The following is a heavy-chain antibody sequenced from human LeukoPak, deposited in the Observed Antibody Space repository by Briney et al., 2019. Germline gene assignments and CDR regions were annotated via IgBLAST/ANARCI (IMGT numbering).Heavy chain of an antibody. J-gene: IGHJ5*02. D-gene: IGHD3-22*01. CDR2: IYYSGST. Sequence: SETLSLTCTVSGGSISSSSYYWGWIRQPPGKGLEWIGSIYYSGSTYYNPSLKSRVTISVDTSKNQFSLKLSSVTAADTAVYYCARQRAPDDSSGYFTFNWFDPWGQGTLVTVSS. V-gene: IGHV4-39*07. CDR1: GGSISSSSYY. CDR3: ARQRAPDDSSGYFTFNWFDP.